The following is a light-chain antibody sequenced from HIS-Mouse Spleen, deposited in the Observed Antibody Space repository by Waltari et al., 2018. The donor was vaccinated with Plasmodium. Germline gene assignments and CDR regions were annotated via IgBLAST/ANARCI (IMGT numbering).Light chain of an antibody. J-gene: IGKJ3*01. CDR3: QQRSNWPIT. Sequence: EIVLTQSPATLSLSPGERATLSCRASQSVSSSLAWYQQNPGQSPRLLISDATNRATGIPARFSGSGSGTDFTLTIRSLEPEDFAVYYCQQRSNWPITFGPGTKVDIK. CDR2: DAT. CDR1: QSVSSS. V-gene: IGKV3-11*01.